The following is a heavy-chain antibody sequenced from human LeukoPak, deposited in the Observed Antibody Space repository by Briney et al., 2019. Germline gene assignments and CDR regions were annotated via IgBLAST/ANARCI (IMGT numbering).Heavy chain of an antibody. CDR1: GFTFGSFA. CDR2: ISGSGYYT. D-gene: IGHD2-2*01. CDR3: AKDGSWGDYQFYFYMDV. Sequence: GGSLRLSCEASGFTFGSFAMSWVRQAPGKGLKWVSGISGSGYYTYYADSVKGRFTISRDNSKNTLYIEMNSLRAEDTALYFCAKDGSWGDYQFYFYMDVWGKGTTVTVSS. J-gene: IGHJ6*03. V-gene: IGHV3-23*01.